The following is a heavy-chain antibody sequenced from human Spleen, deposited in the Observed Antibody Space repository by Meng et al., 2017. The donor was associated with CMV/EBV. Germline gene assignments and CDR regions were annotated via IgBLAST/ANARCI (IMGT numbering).Heavy chain of an antibody. CDR1: GFSLNNARMG. J-gene: IGHJ5*02. V-gene: IGHV2-26*01. D-gene: IGHD2-2*01. CDR3: ARIVPRTLDWFDP. CDR2: IFSNDEK. Sequence: SGPTLVKPTETLTLTCTVSGFSLNNARMGVSWIRQPPGKALEWLAHIFSNDEKSYSTSLKRRLTISKDTSRSQVVLTMTHMDPVDTATYYCARIVPRTLDWFDPWGQGTLVTVSS.